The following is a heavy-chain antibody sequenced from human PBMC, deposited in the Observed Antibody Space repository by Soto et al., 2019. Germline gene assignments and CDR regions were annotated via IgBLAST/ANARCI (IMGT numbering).Heavy chain of an antibody. D-gene: IGHD3-10*01. CDR3: ASLGRSGPYYYYYYGMDV. V-gene: IGHV1-2*02. CDR1: GYTFTGYY. J-gene: IGHJ6*02. CDR2: INPNSGGT. Sequence: GASVKVSCKASGYTFTGYYMHWVRQAPGQGLEWMGWINPNSGGTNYAQKFQGRVTMTRDTSISTAYMELSRLRSDDTAVYYCASLGRSGPYYYYYYGMDVWSQGTTVTVYS.